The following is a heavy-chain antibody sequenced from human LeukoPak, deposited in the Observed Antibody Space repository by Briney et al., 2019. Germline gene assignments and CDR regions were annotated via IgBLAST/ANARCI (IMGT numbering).Heavy chain of an antibody. CDR1: GGSISSSSYY. D-gene: IGHD2-21*01. CDR3: ACHPLGEFDY. Sequence: SETLSLTCTVSGGSISSSSYYWGWIRQPPGQGLEWIGSIYYSGSTYYNPSLKSRVTISVDTSKNQFSLKLSSVTAADTAVYYCACHPLGEFDYWGQGTLVTVSS. V-gene: IGHV4-39*01. J-gene: IGHJ4*02. CDR2: IYYSGST.